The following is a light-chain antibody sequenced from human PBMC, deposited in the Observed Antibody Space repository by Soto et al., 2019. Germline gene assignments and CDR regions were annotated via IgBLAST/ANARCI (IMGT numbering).Light chain of an antibody. CDR2: KAS. CDR1: QSISSW. V-gene: IGKV1-5*03. J-gene: IGKJ1*01. CDR3: QQYNSISWA. Sequence: DIQMTQSPSTLSASVGDRVTITCRASQSISSWLAWYQQKPGKASKLLIYKASSLESGVPSRFSGSGSGTEFTLTISSLQPDDFATYYCQQYNSISWAFGQGTKVEIK.